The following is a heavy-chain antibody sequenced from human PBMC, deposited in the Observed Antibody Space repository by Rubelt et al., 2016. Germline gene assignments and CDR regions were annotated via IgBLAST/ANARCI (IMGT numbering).Heavy chain of an antibody. CDR2: ICDSGTTI. J-gene: IGHJ3*02. CDR3: ARRLRQDDAFDI. V-gene: IGHV3-48*03. CDR1: GFTFSGYE. Sequence: GGSLRLSCAASGFTFSGYEMNWVRQAPGKGLEWVSYICDSGTTIYSADSVKGRFTISRDNAKNSLYLHMDSLRAADTAVYYCARRLRQDDAFDIWGQGTLVTVSS.